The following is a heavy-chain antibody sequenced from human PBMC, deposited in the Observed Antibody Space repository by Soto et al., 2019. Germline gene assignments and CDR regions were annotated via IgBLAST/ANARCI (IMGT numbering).Heavy chain of an antibody. J-gene: IGHJ6*02. D-gene: IGHD6-13*01. CDR2: ISYDGSNK. Sequence: QVQLVESGGGVVQPGRSLRLSCAASGFTFSSYAMHWVRQAPGKGLEWVAVISYDGSNKYYADSVKGRFTISRDNSKNPLYLQMNSLRAEDTAVYYCARERAAANPYYYYYYGMDVWGQGTTVTVSS. CDR3: ARERAAANPYYYYYYGMDV. V-gene: IGHV3-30-3*01. CDR1: GFTFSSYA.